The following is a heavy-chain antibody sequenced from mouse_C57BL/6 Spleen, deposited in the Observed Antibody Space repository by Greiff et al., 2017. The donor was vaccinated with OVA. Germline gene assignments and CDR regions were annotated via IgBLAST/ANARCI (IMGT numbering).Heavy chain of an antibody. V-gene: IGHV1-54*01. CDR1: GYAFTNYL. Sequence: VKLMESGAELVRPGTSVKVSCKASGYAFTNYLIEWVKQRPGQGLEWIGVINPGSGGTNYNEKFKGKATLTADKSSSTAYMQLSSLTSEDSAVYCCARRYGGDYYAMDYWGQGTSVTVSS. J-gene: IGHJ4*01. CDR3: ARRYGGDYYAMDY. CDR2: INPGSGGT. D-gene: IGHD1-1*02.